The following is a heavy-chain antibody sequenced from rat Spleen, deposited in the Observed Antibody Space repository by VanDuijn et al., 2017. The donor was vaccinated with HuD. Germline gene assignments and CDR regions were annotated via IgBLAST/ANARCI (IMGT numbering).Heavy chain of an antibody. V-gene: IGHV5-25*01. CDR1: GFTYSNYY. CDR3: ASRDY. CDR2: ISPGGGDT. Sequence: EVQLVESGGGLVQPGRSMKLSCAASGFTYSNYYMAWVRQAPTKGLEWVASISPGGGDTYYRVSVKGRFTISRDNAISTLYLQMDSLRSEDTATYYCASRDYWGQGVMVTVSS. J-gene: IGHJ2*01.